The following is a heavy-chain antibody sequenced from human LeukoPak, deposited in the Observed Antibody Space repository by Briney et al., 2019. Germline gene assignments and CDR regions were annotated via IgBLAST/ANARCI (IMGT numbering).Heavy chain of an antibody. CDR2: IWYDGSNK. D-gene: IGHD5-24*01. V-gene: IGHV3-33*01. J-gene: IGHJ3*02. Sequence: SCKASGFTFSSYGMHWVRQAPGKGLEWVAVIWYDGSNKYYADSVKGRFTISRDNSKNTLYLQMNSLRAEDTAVYYCASLAMADAFDIWGQGTMVTVSS. CDR3: ASLAMADAFDI. CDR1: GFTFSSYG.